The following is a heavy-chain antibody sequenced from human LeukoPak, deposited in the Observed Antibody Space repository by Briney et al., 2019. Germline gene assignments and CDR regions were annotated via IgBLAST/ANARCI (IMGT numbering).Heavy chain of an antibody. Sequence: ASVKVSCKASGYTFTGYYMHWVRQAPGQGLEWMGWINPKSGATNYAQNFQGRVAMTRDTSISTAYVELSSLRPDDTAVYYCARGYCSGGSCPLDYWGQGTLVTVSS. V-gene: IGHV1-2*02. J-gene: IGHJ4*02. CDR3: ARGYCSGGSCPLDY. CDR2: INPKSGAT. CDR1: GYTFTGYY. D-gene: IGHD2-15*01.